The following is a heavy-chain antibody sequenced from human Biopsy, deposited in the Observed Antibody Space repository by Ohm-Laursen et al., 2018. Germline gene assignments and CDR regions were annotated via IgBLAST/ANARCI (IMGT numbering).Heavy chain of an antibody. CDR1: GDSISSYY. CDR3: ARGPKRLTGTSYFED. J-gene: IGHJ4*02. Sequence: SETLSLTCTVSGDSISSYYWSWIRQPPGKGLQWIGYVYYTGSTDYNPSLQSRVTISVDTSKNHFSLRLRSVTPADTAIYYCARGPKRLTGTSYFEDWGRGILVTVSS. CDR2: VYYTGST. V-gene: IGHV4-59*01. D-gene: IGHD1-7*01.